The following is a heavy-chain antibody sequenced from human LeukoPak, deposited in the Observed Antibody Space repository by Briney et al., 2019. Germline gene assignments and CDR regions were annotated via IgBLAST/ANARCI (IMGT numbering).Heavy chain of an antibody. J-gene: IGHJ4*02. V-gene: IGHV1-69*01. CDR3: ARGWDYDSGGRPTAYVY. Sequence: SVKVSCKASGGTFSSYAISWVRQAPGQGLEWMGGIIPIFGTANYAQKFQGRVTITADESTSTAYMELSSLRSEDTAVYYCARGWDYDSGGRPTAYVYWGQGTLVSVSS. CDR2: IIPIFGTA. D-gene: IGHD3-22*01. CDR1: GGTFSSYA.